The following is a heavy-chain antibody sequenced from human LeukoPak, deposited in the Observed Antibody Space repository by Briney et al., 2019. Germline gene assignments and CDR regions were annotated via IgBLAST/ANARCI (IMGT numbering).Heavy chain of an antibody. D-gene: IGHD3-10*01. V-gene: IGHV3-23*01. CDR1: GFTFSSYA. CDR3: AKDHHGSGSYFWQSRSWECYFDY. J-gene: IGHJ4*02. CDR2: ISGSGGST. Sequence: GGSLRLSCAASGFTFSSYAMSWVRQAPGKGLEWVSAISGSGGSTYYADSVKGRFTISRDNSKNTLYLQMNSLRAEDTAVYYCAKDHHGSGSYFWQSRSWECYFDYWGQGTLVTVSS.